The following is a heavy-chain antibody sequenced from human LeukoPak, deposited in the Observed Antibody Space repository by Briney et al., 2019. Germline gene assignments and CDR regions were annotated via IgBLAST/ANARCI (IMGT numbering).Heavy chain of an antibody. D-gene: IGHD1-26*01. CDR2: IYSGGST. CDR1: GFTVSSNY. CDR3: AIGSSHHEVDFDY. Sequence: GGSLRLSCAASGFTVSSNYMSWVRQAPGKGLEWVSVIYSGGSTCYADSVKGRFTISRDNSKNTLYLQMNSLRAEDTAVYYCAIGSSHHEVDFDYWGQGTLVTVSS. J-gene: IGHJ4*02. V-gene: IGHV3-66*02.